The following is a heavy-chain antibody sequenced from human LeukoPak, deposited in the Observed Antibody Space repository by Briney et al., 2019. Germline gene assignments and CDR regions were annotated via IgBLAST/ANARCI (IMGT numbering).Heavy chain of an antibody. CDR2: ISYDGSKK. D-gene: IGHD3-10*01. J-gene: IGHJ4*02. V-gene: IGHV3-30*18. CDR3: AKDFGYDSGTYLEQ. CDR1: GFIFSSYS. Sequence: PGRSLRLSCAAAGFIFSSYSMHWVRRAPGKGLEWVAVISYDGSKKYYPESVRGRFTISRDNSKNTLFLQMNSLRVEDTAVYYCAKDFGYDSGTYLEQWGQGTRVTVSS.